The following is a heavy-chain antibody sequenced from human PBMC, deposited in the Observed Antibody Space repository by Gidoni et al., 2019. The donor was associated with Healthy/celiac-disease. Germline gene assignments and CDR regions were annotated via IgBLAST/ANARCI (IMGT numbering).Heavy chain of an antibody. J-gene: IGHJ4*02. V-gene: IGHV4-31*03. D-gene: IGHD3-9*01. Sequence: QVQLQESGPGLVKPSQTLSRTCTVAGGSISSGGYYWSWIRQHPGKGLGWIGSSYYSGSTYSNPSLKIRVTISVDTSKNQFSLKLSSVTAADTAVYYCARGPYYDIVTGSYPFDYWGQGTLVTVSS. CDR1: GGSISSGGYY. CDR3: ARGPYYDIVTGSYPFDY. CDR2: SYYSGST.